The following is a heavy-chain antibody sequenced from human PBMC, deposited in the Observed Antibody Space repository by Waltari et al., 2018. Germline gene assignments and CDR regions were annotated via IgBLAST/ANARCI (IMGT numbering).Heavy chain of an antibody. D-gene: IGHD1-26*01. V-gene: IGHV3-33*01. J-gene: IGHJ6*02. CDR1: GFSFTHYG. CDR2: RWYDGSKK. CDR3: ARDQYGESFYYAMNV. Sequence: QEKLVESGGGVVPSGRSLRLSCAASGFSFTHYGMHWVRQAPGKGLEWVAVRWYDGSKKYYADSVKGRFDISRDNSKNTLYLQMDSLRAEDTAVYFCARDQYGESFYYAMNVWGQGTAVTVTS.